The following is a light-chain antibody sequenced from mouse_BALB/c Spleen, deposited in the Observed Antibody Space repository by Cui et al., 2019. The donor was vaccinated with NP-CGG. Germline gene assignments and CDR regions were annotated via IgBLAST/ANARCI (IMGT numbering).Light chain of an antibody. CDR1: TGAVTTSNY. J-gene: IGLJ1*01. CDR2: GTN. V-gene: IGLV1*01. CDR3: ALWYSNHWV. Sequence: QAVVTQESALTTSPGETVTLTCRSNTGAVTTSNYANWVQEKPDHLFTGLIGGTNNRAPGGPARFSGSLIGDKAALTITGAQTEDEAIYFCALWYSNHWVFGGGTKLTVL.